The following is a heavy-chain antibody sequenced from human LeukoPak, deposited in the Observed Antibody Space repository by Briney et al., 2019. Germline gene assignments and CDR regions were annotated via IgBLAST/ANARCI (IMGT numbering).Heavy chain of an antibody. CDR1: GFTFSNYA. CDR3: AKDRARNYGPGSYFDF. CDR2: ISGTGGST. V-gene: IGHV3-23*01. Sequence: GGSLRLSCAASGFTFSNYAMTWVRQAPGKGLEWVSFISGTGGSTYYADSVRGRFTISRDNSKNTLFLQMNSLRAEDTAVYYCAKDRARNYGPGSYFDFWGQGTLVVVSS. J-gene: IGHJ4*02. D-gene: IGHD3-10*01.